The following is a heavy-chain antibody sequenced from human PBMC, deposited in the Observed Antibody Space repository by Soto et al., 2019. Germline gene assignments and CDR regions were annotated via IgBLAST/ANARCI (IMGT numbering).Heavy chain of an antibody. V-gene: IGHV4-31*03. J-gene: IGHJ1*01. CDR2: IYYSGST. D-gene: IGHD3-22*01. CDR3: AREDHDSSGYYFQH. CDR1: GGSISSGGYY. Sequence: QVQLQESGPGLVKPSQTLSLTCTVSGGSISSGGYYWSWIRQHPGKGLEWIGYIYYSGSTYYHPYPKSRVTISVDTSKNQFSLKLGSVTAADTAVYYCAREDHDSSGYYFQHWCQGTLVTVSS.